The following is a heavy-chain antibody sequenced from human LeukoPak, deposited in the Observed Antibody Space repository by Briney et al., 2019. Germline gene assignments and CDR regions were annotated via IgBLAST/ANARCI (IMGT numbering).Heavy chain of an antibody. V-gene: IGHV3-30*02. D-gene: IGHD2-2*02. CDR2: IRYDGSNK. CDR1: GFTFSSYG. J-gene: IGHJ6*03. CDR3: AKSAAIAHRYYYYMDV. Sequence: GGSLRLSCAASGFTFSSYGMHWVRQAPGKGLEWVAFIRYDGSNKYYADSVKGRFTISRDNSKNTLYLQMNSLRAEDTAVYYCAKSAAIAHRYYYYMDVWGKGTTVTVSS.